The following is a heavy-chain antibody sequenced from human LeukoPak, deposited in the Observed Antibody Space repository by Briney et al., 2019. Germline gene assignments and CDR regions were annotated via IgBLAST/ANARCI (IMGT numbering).Heavy chain of an antibody. Sequence: GGSLRLSCAASGFTFRSYGMHWVRQAPGKGLEWVAVIWYDGSNKYYADSVKGRFTISRDNSKNTLYLQMNSLGAEDTAVYYCAREEIAFDIWGQGTMVTVSS. CDR2: IWYDGSNK. J-gene: IGHJ3*02. V-gene: IGHV3-33*01. CDR1: GFTFRSYG. CDR3: AREEIAFDI.